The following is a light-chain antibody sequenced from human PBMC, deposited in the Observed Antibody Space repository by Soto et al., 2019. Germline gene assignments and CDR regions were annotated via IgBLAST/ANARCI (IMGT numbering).Light chain of an antibody. Sequence: QSVLTQPPSASGSPGQSVTISCTGTSRDIGGYDFVSWYQQHPGKAPKLLIYDVIKRPSGVPDRFSGSKSGNTASLTVSGLQTDDEADYYCSSYGGSNNLLFGGGTKRTVL. CDR3: SSYGGSNNLL. CDR1: SRDIGGYDF. J-gene: IGLJ2*01. CDR2: DVI. V-gene: IGLV2-8*01.